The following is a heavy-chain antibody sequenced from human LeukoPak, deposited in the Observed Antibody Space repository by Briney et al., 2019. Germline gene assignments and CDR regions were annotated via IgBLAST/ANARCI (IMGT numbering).Heavy chain of an antibody. Sequence: SETLSLTCTVSGYSITSGYYRGWIRQPPGKGLEWIGCCYLSVSTYYNPSLNSRVTISDDTSKNQFSLKLSSVTAADTAVYFCARTHGIVAAADWFDPWGQGTLGTVSS. D-gene: IGHD2-2*01. CDR3: ARTHGIVAAADWFDP. J-gene: IGHJ5*02. CDR1: GYSITSGYY. V-gene: IGHV4-38-2*02. CDR2: CYLSVST.